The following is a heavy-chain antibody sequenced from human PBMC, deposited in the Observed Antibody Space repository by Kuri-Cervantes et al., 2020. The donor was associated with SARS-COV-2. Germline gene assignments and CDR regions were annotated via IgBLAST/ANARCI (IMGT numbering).Heavy chain of an antibody. J-gene: IGHJ4*02. D-gene: IGHD1-26*01. Sequence: GSLRLSCAVSGVSISSYYWSWIRQPPGKGLEWIGYIYYSRSTNYNPSLKSRVTISVDTSKKQSSLKLIYVTAADTAVYYCASQNSGSSDFDYWGQGTLVTVSS. CDR2: IYYSRST. CDR1: GVSISSYY. V-gene: IGHV4-59*12. CDR3: ASQNSGSSDFDY.